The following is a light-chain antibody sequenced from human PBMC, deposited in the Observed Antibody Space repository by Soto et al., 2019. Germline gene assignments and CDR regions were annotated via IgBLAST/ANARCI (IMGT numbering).Light chain of an antibody. Sequence: SYELTQPPSVSVSPGQTASITCSGDKLGDKYACWYQQKPGQSPVLVMYQDTKQPSGIPERFSGSNSGNTATLTISGTQAMDEADYFCQAWDSSTVVFGGGTKLTVL. CDR1: KLGDKY. CDR2: QDT. CDR3: QAWDSSTVV. J-gene: IGLJ2*01. V-gene: IGLV3-1*01.